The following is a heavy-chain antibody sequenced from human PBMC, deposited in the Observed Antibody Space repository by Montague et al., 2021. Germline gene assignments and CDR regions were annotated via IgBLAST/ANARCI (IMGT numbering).Heavy chain of an antibody. Sequence: SETRSLTCAAYGGSFTGYYWSWIRQSPGKGLEWIGEIDHKETVTLNPSLKSRVIISLDTSKNHFSLNMTSVTAADTATYYCARGPRGYGSGSSFGPGGQGTLIVVPS. D-gene: IGHD3-10*01. CDR3: ARGPRGYGSGSSFGP. CDR2: IDHKETV. J-gene: IGHJ5*02. CDR1: GGSFTGYY. V-gene: IGHV4-34*01.